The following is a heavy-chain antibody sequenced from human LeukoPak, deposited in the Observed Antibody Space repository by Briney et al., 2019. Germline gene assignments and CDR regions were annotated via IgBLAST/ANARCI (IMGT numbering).Heavy chain of an antibody. D-gene: IGHD1-20*01. J-gene: IGHJ6*02. CDR1: GGLISSSGNFY. CDR2: VYYTGYS. Sequence: SETLSLTCSVSGGLISSSGNFYWGWIRQVPGKGLEWIGSVYYTGYSYDNPSLKSRVTVSVDTPKNQFSLKLNSVTAADTAIYYCARQGAITARRTHYYAMDVWGPGTTVTVSS. CDR3: ARQGAITARRTHYYAMDV. V-gene: IGHV4-39*01.